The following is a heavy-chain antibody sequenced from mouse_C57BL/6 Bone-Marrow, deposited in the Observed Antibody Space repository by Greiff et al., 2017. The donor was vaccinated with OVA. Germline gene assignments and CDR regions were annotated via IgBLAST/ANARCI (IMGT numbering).Heavy chain of an antibody. Sequence: QVQLQQPGAELVMPGASVKLSCKASGYTFTSYWMHWVKQRPGQGLEWIGEIDPSDSYTNYNQKFKGKSTLTVDQSSSTTYMQLSSLTSEDSAVYYCARRIQFDYWGQGTTLTVSS. J-gene: IGHJ2*01. CDR1: GYTFTSYW. CDR2: IDPSDSYT. V-gene: IGHV1-69*01. CDR3: ARRIQFDY.